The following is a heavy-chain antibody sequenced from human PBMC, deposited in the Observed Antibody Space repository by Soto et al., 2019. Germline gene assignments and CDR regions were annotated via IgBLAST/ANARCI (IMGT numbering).Heavy chain of an antibody. V-gene: IGHV1-69*06. Sequence: VASVKVSCKASGGTFSSYAISWVRQAPGQGLEWMGGIIPIFGTANYAQKFQGRVTITADKSTSTAYMELSSLRSEDTAVYYRASDMTYYDFWSGYSNWFDPWGQGTLVTVSS. D-gene: IGHD3-3*01. CDR3: ASDMTYYDFWSGYSNWFDP. J-gene: IGHJ5*02. CDR1: GGTFSSYA. CDR2: IIPIFGTA.